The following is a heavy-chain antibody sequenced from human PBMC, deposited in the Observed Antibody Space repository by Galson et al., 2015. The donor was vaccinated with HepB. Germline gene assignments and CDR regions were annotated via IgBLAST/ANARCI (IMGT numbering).Heavy chain of an antibody. CDR2: IYPGDSDT. CDR3: ARGKYYDLWSGYYSGGFDY. J-gene: IGHJ4*02. D-gene: IGHD3-3*01. V-gene: IGHV5-51*03. Sequence: QSGAEVKKPGESLKISCKGSGYSFTSYWIGWVRQMPGKGLEWMGIIYPGDSDTRYSPSFQGQVTISAVKSISTAYLQWSSLKASDTAMYYCARGKYYDLWSGYYSGGFDYWGQGTLVTVSS. CDR1: GYSFTSYW.